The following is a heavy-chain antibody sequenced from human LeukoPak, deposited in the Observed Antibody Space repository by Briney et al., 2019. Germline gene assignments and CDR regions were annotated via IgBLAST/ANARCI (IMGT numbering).Heavy chain of an antibody. CDR2: IYYSGST. D-gene: IGHD3-10*01. Sequence: PSETLSLTCTVSGGSISSYYWSWIRQPPGKGLEWIGYIYYSGSTNYNPSLKSRVTISVDTSKNQFSLKLSSVTAADTAVYYCARARTVRGVSPFDYWGQGTLVTVSS. J-gene: IGHJ4*02. V-gene: IGHV4-59*12. CDR1: GGSISSYY. CDR3: ARARTVRGVSPFDY.